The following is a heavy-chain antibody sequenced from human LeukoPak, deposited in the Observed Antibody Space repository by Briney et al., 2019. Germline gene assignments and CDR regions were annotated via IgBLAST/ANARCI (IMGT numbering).Heavy chain of an antibody. CDR3: ARDVGTLFDIPPLDY. Sequence: ASGKVSCKASGHTFTSYGISWVRQAPAQGLEWMGWISAYNGNTNYAQKLQGRVTMTTDTSTSTAYMELRSLRSGDTAVYYCARDVGTLFDIPPLDYWGQGTLVTVSS. CDR1: GHTFTSYG. J-gene: IGHJ4*02. D-gene: IGHD3-3*01. V-gene: IGHV1-18*01. CDR2: ISAYNGNT.